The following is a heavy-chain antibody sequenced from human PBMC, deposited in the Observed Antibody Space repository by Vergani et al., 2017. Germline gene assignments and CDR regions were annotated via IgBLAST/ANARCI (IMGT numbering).Heavy chain of an antibody. CDR1: GGSFSGYY. Sequence: QVQLQESGPGLVKPSETLSLTCAVYGGSFSGYYWSWIRQPPGKGLEWIGEINHSGSTNYNPSLKSRVTISVDTSKNQFSLKLSSVIAADTAVYYCARGKTARAYYYMDVWGKGTTVTVSS. CDR3: ARGKTARAYYYMDV. D-gene: IGHD1-26*01. V-gene: IGHV4-34*01. J-gene: IGHJ6*03. CDR2: INHSGST.